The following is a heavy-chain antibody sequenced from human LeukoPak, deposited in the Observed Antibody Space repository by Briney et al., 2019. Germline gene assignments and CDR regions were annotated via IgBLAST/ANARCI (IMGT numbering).Heavy chain of an antibody. CDR1: GGSISSYY. V-gene: IGHV4-59*12. CDR2: IYYSGST. J-gene: IGHJ4*02. Sequence: SSETLSLTCTVSGGSISSYYWSWIRQPPGKGLEWIGYIYYSGSTNYNPSLKSRVTISVDTSKNQFSLKLSSVTAADTAVYYCARDPFDYWGQGTLVTVSS. CDR3: ARDPFDY.